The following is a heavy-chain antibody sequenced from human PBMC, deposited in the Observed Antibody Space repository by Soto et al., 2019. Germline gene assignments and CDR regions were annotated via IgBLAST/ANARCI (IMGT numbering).Heavy chain of an antibody. D-gene: IGHD6-6*01. CDR1: GGSISRYY. CDR2: IHYTGST. V-gene: IGHV4-59*01. Sequence: TLSLTCTVSGGSISRYYWTWIRQPPGKGLEWIGNIHYTGSTNYNPSLKSRVTISLGTSKSQFSLKLSSVTAADTAVYYCARDLSISSTDGPLDPWGHGTLVTVSS. CDR3: ARDLSISSTDGPLDP. J-gene: IGHJ5*02.